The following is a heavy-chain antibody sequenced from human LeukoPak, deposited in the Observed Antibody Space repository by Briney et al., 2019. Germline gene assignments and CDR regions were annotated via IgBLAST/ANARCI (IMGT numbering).Heavy chain of an antibody. D-gene: IGHD3-22*01. CDR1: GYTFTSYD. CDR2: MNPNSGNT. V-gene: IGHV1-8*03. Sequence: WASVKVSCKASGYTFTSYDINWVRQATGQGLEWMGWMNPNSGNTGYAQKFQGRVTITRNTSISTAYMELSSLRSEDTAVYYCARGYDSIGGAFDYWGQGTLVTVSS. J-gene: IGHJ4*02. CDR3: ARGYDSIGGAFDY.